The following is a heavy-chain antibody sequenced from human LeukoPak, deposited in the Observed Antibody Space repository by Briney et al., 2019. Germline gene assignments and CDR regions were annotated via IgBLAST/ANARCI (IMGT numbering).Heavy chain of an antibody. CDR3: AREGHSSSSGY. Sequence: SETLSLICTVSGGSISSGDYYWSWIRQPPGKGLEWIGYIYYSGSTYYNPSLKSRVTISVDTSKNQFSLKLSSVTAADTAVYYCAREGHSSSSGYWGQGTLVTVSS. CDR2: IYYSGST. J-gene: IGHJ4*02. CDR1: GGSISSGDYY. V-gene: IGHV4-30-4*08. D-gene: IGHD6-6*01.